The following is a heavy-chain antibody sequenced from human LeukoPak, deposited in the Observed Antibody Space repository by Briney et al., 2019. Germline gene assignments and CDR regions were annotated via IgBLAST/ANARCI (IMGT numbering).Heavy chain of an antibody. CDR1: GFTIANHG. Sequence: GTSLRLSCAVSGFTIANHGMHWVRQAPGRGLEWVAMISHDGAAVYYGDSVKGRLTISRDNSNNTLYLQMNSLRVEDTAVYYCAKDWGSSGWYNWFDPWGQGTLVTVSS. D-gene: IGHD6-19*01. J-gene: IGHJ5*02. CDR2: ISHDGAAV. CDR3: AKDWGSSGWYNWFDP. V-gene: IGHV3-30*18.